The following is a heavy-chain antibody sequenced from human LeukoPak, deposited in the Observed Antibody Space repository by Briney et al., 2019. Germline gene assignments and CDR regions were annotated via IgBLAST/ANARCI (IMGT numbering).Heavy chain of an antibody. V-gene: IGHV3-48*04. CDR3: ASGSTIVVVPAAMPPFVA. J-gene: IGHJ5*02. CDR1: GFTFSSYS. D-gene: IGHD2-2*01. Sequence: PGGSLRLSCAASGFTFSSYSMNWVRQAPGKGLEWVSYINSNGGAIHYADSVKGRFTISRDNAKNSLYLQMNSLRAEDTAVYYCASGSTIVVVPAAMPPFVAWGQGTLVTVSS. CDR2: INSNGGAI.